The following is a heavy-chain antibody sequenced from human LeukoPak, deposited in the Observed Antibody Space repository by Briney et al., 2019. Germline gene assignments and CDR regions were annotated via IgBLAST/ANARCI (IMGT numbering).Heavy chain of an antibody. Sequence: ASVKVSCKASGGTFSSYAISWVRQAPGQGLEWMGIINPSGGSTSYAQRFQGRVTMTRDTSTSTVYMELSSLRSEDTAVYYCARGSYSSSWSPFDDWGQGTLVTVSS. V-gene: IGHV1-46*01. CDR3: ARGSYSSSWSPFDD. CDR1: GGTFSSYA. J-gene: IGHJ4*02. CDR2: INPSGGST. D-gene: IGHD6-13*01.